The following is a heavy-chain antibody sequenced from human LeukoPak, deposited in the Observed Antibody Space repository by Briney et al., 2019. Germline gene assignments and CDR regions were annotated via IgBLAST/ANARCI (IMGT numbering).Heavy chain of an antibody. CDR1: GFTFSNYD. D-gene: IGHD3-22*01. V-gene: IGHV3-23*01. CDR3: AKYDYYDSSCYYGSFSDY. Sequence: PGGSLRLSCAASGFTFSNYDMSWVRQAPGKGLEWVSDISGSGGSTYYADSLTCPFTISRDNSKNTLYLQMNSLRAEDTAVYYCAKYDYYDSSCYYGSFSDYWGQGTLVTVSS. J-gene: IGHJ4*02. CDR2: ISGSGGST.